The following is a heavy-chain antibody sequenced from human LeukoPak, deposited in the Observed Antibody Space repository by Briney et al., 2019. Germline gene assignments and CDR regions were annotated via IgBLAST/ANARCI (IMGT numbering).Heavy chain of an antibody. J-gene: IGHJ5*02. CDR1: GYTLTELS. V-gene: IGHV1-24*01. Sequence: ASVTVSCMVSGYTLTELSMHWVRQAPAKGLEWMGGFDPEDGETIYAQKFQGRVTRTEDTYTDTAYMELSSLRSEDTAVYYCATAIPAALKNWFDPWGQGTLVTVSS. CDR3: ATAIPAALKNWFDP. D-gene: IGHD2-2*01. CDR2: FDPEDGET.